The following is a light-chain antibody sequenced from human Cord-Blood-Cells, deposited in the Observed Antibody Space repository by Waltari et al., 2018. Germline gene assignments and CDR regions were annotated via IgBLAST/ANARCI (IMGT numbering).Light chain of an antibody. CDR3: QQYGSSFLT. Sequence: IVLTPSPGTLSLSPGERATLSCRASQSVSSSYLAWYQQKPGQAPRRRIYGASSRATGIPDRFSGSGSGTDFTLTISRLEPEDFAVYYCQQYGSSFLTFGGGTKVEIK. V-gene: IGKV3-20*01. CDR2: GAS. J-gene: IGKJ4*01. CDR1: QSVSSSY.